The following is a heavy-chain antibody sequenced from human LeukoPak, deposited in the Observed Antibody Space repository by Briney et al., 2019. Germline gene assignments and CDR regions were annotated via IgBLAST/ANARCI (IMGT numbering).Heavy chain of an antibody. Sequence: RESGPALVKPTQTLTLTCTFSGFSLITSGMCVSWIRQPPGKALEWLALIDWDDDKYCSTSLKTRLTISKDTFKNQVVLTMTNMDPVDTATYYCARISAYGDYYFDYWGQGTLVTVSS. CDR3: ARISAYGDYYFDY. CDR1: GFSLITSGMC. CDR2: IDWDDDK. J-gene: IGHJ4*02. V-gene: IGHV2-70*01. D-gene: IGHD4-17*01.